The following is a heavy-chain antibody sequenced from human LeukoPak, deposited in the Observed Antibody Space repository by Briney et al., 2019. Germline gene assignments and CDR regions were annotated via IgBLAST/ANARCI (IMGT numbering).Heavy chain of an antibody. CDR2: IKQDGSEK. V-gene: IGHV3-7*01. Sequence: GGSLRLSCAPSGFTSSSYWMSWVRQAPGKGLEWVSNIKQDGSEKYYVDSVKGRFTISRDNAKNSLYLQMNSLRAEDTAVYYCARSWSSGYWFPATASFDYWGEGTLVTVSS. CDR3: ARSWSSGYWFPATASFDY. J-gene: IGHJ4*02. CDR1: GFTSSSYW. D-gene: IGHD3-22*01.